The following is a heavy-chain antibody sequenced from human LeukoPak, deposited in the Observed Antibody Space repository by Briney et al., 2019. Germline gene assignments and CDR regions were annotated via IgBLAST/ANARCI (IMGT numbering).Heavy chain of an antibody. CDR2: IDTNTGNP. D-gene: IGHD3-22*01. CDR1: GYTCTNYT. V-gene: IGHV7-4-1*02. Sequence: ASVEVSCKASGYTCTNYTINWVRLAPGQGLEWMGWIDTNTGNPTYAQGFAGRFVFSLDPSVTTPYPPNTSLKAEDTALYFCTRGRDTTRYFVYSDQGTLVTVSS. CDR3: TRGRDTTRYFVY. J-gene: IGHJ4*02.